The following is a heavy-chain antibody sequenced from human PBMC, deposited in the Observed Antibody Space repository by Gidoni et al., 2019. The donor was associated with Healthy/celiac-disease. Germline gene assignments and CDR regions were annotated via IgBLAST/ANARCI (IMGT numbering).Heavy chain of an antibody. CDR3: ARDGGYGSGSYYNWGWFDP. Sequence: QVQLQESGPGLVKPSQTLSLTCTVSGGSISSGDYYWSWIRQPPGKGLEWIGYIYYSGSTYYNPSLKSRVTISVDTSKNQFSLKLSSVTAADTAVYYCARDGGYGSGSYYNWGWFDPWGQGTLVTVSS. J-gene: IGHJ5*02. D-gene: IGHD3-10*01. CDR1: GGSISSGDYY. V-gene: IGHV4-30-4*01. CDR2: IYYSGST.